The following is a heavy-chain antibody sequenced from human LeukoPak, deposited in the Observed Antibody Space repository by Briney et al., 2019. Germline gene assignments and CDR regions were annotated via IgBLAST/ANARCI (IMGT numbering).Heavy chain of an antibody. D-gene: IGHD2-15*01. Sequence: SETLSLTCTVSGGSIRSGGYYWSWIRQPPGKGLEWIGYIYHTGSTYYNPSLKSRVSISVDRSKNQFSLKLSSVTAADTAVYYCAREEDFVVVVAATHDAFDIWGQGTMVTVSS. J-gene: IGHJ3*02. CDR2: IYHTGST. CDR3: AREEDFVVVVAATHDAFDI. V-gene: IGHV4-30-2*01. CDR1: GGSIRSGGYY.